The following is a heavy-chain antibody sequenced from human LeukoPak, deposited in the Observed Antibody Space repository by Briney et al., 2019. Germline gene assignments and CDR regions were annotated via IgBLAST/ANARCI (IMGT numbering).Heavy chain of an antibody. CDR2: IIPIFGTA. CDR3: ARGGQLVPSLDY. CDR1: GGTFSSYA. J-gene: IGHJ4*02. D-gene: IGHD6-6*01. V-gene: IGHV1-69*13. Sequence: ASVKVSCKASGGTFSSYAISWVRQAPGQGLEWMGGIIPIFGTANYAQKFQGRVTITADESTSTAYMDLSSLRSEDTAVYYCARGGQLVPSLDYWGQGTLVTVSS.